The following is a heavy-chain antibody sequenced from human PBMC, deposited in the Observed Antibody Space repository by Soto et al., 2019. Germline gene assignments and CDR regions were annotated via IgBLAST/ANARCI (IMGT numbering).Heavy chain of an antibody. CDR2: ISPHNGKT. J-gene: IGHJ4*02. V-gene: IGHV1-18*01. Sequence: QVQLVQSGGEVQKPGASVKVSCKTSGYTFVTYYISWLRQAPGQGIEWIGWISPHNGKTNYIQSLQGRVTMTADTSAGTAYMELRSLQSNDTAVYFCARDSSNYFDYWGQGTLVXVXS. D-gene: IGHD4-4*01. CDR1: GYTFVTYY. CDR3: ARDSSNYFDY.